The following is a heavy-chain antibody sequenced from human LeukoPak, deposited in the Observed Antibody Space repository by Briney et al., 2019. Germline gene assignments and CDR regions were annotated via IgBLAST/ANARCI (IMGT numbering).Heavy chain of an antibody. CDR2: IYTSGST. CDR1: GGSINSVNYC. J-gene: IGHJ4*02. CDR3: ARSPGDY. D-gene: IGHD3-10*01. Sequence: PSQSLSLTCTVAGGSINSVNYCWSWIRQPAGKGLEWIGRIYTSGSTNYNPSLKSRVTISVDASKNQFSLKLSSVTAADTAVYYCARSPGDYWGQGTLVTVSS. V-gene: IGHV4-61*02.